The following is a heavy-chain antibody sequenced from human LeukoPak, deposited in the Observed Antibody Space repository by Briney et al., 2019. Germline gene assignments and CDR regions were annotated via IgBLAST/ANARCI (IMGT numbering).Heavy chain of an antibody. Sequence: ASVKVSCKASGYTFTNYYMHWVRQAPGQGLGWMGIINPSGGTNYAQKFQGWVTMTRDTSINTAYMELSRLRSDDTAVYYCARSRRYDILTGYDYFDYWGQGTLVTVSS. CDR1: GYTFTNYY. D-gene: IGHD3-9*01. CDR3: ARSRRYDILTGYDYFDY. J-gene: IGHJ4*02. CDR2: INPSGGT. V-gene: IGHV1-2*04.